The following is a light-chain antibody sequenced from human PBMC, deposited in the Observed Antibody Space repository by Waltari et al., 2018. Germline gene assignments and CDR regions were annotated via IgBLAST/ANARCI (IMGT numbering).Light chain of an antibody. CDR3: QQRANWPPLT. V-gene: IGKV3-11*01. Sequence: EIVLTQSPATLSLSPGDRATLSCRGSQGASNFLAWYHQKPGQAPRLLIYHASNRATGIPARFSGRGSGTDFTLTISSLEPGDSAVYYCQQRANWPPLTFGGGTRVEI. J-gene: IGKJ4*01. CDR1: QGASNF. CDR2: HAS.